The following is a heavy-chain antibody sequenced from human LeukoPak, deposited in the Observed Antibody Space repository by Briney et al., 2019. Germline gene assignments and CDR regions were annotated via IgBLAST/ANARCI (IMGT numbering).Heavy chain of an antibody. CDR1: GGSIRGISDY. CDR2: IYYSGST. V-gene: IGHV4-39*01. Sequence: PSETLSLTCTVSGGSIRGISDYWGCIRQPPGKGLEWIGSIYYSGSTYYNPSLKSRVTISVDTSKNQFSLKLSSVPAADTAVYYCPRRPRDSTGYDYFDYWGQATLVTVSS. J-gene: IGHJ4*02. D-gene: IGHD3-22*01. CDR3: PRRPRDSTGYDYFDY.